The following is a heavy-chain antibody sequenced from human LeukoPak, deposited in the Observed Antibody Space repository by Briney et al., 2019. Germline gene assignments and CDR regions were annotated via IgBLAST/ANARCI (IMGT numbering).Heavy chain of an antibody. Sequence: SETLSLTCTVSGGSIGSSYYWAWIRQPPGKGLEWIGSVSYSGSAYYNPSLKSRVTISVDTSKNQFSLKLSSVTAADTAVYYCARHRGPISSSSWPPYFDYWGQGTLVTVSS. CDR2: VSYSGSA. CDR3: ARHRGPISSSSWPPYFDY. D-gene: IGHD6-13*01. V-gene: IGHV4-39*01. CDR1: GGSIGSSYY. J-gene: IGHJ4*02.